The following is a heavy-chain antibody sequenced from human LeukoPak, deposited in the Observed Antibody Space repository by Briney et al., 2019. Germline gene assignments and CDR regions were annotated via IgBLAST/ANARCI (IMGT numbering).Heavy chain of an antibody. Sequence: ASVEVSCKASGYTFTSYYMHWVRQAPGQGLEWMGIINPSGGSTSYAQKFQGRVTMTRDTSTSTVYMELSSLRSEDTAVYYCTGSYSPRGYFQHWGQGTLVTVSS. V-gene: IGHV1-46*03. CDR3: TGSYSPRGYFQH. CDR2: INPSGGST. D-gene: IGHD1-26*01. CDR1: GYTFTSYY. J-gene: IGHJ1*01.